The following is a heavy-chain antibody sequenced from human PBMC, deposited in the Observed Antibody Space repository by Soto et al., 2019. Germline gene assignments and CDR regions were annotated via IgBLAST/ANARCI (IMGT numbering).Heavy chain of an antibody. V-gene: IGHV3-23*01. CDR2: MSGSGGYT. D-gene: IGHD2-2*01. J-gene: IGHJ4*02. CDR3: ATFRFCTSTSCYGREGGF. Sequence: EVQLLESGGGLVQPGGSLRLSCAASGFPFSSYAMSWVRQAPGKGLEWVSTMSGSGGYTYYADSVEGRFAISRDNSKNTPYLQMADLRAEDTAVYYCATFRFCTSTSCYGREGGFWGPGTLVTVSS. CDR1: GFPFSSYA.